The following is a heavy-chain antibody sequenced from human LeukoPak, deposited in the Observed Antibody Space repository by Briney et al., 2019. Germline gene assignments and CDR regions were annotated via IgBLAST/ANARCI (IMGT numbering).Heavy chain of an antibody. CDR1: GGTFSSYA. V-gene: IGHV1-69*05. CDR3: ARGRDGYNSNY. J-gene: IGHJ4*02. CDR2: ITPIFGTA. Sequence: GSSEKVSCKASGGTFSSYAITWVRQAPGQGLEWMGGITPIFGTANYAQKFQGTVTIATDESTSTAHMEPSRLRSEDTAVYYCARGRDGYNSNYWGQGTLVTVSS. D-gene: IGHD5-24*01.